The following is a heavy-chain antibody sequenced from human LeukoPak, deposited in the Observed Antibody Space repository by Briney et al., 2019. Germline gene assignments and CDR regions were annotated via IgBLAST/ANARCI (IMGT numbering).Heavy chain of an antibody. CDR2: IYYSGST. J-gene: IGHJ4*02. Sequence: SETLSLTCTVSGGSISSYYWSWIRQPPGKGLEWIGYIYYSGSTNYNPSLKSRVTISVDTSKNQFSLKLSSVTAADTAVYYCARVSSYGSGSYYADYWGQGTLVTVSS. CDR1: GGSISSYY. V-gene: IGHV4-59*12. D-gene: IGHD3-10*01. CDR3: ARVSSYGSGSYYADY.